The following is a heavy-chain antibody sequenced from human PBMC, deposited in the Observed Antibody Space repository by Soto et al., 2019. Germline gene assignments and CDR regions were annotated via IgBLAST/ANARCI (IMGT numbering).Heavy chain of an antibody. D-gene: IGHD3-10*01. CDR2: ISGSGGST. J-gene: IGHJ3*02. CDR3: AKGGPGGHYGSGSYYNAFDI. V-gene: IGHV3-23*01. CDR1: GFTFSSYA. Sequence: GGSLRLSCAASGFTFSSYAMSWVRQAPGKGLEWVSAISGSGGSTYYADSVKGRFTISRDNSKNTLYLQMNSLRAEDKAVYYCAKGGPGGHYGSGSYYNAFDIWGQGTMVTVSS.